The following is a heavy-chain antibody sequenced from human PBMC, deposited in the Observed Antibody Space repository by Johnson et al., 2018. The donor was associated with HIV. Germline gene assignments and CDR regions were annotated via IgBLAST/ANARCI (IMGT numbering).Heavy chain of an antibody. CDR3: ARGRYQLPGAFDI. CDR1: GFTFSSYA. CDR2: ISYDGSNK. J-gene: IGHJ3*02. Sequence: VQLVESGGGVVQPGRSLRLSCAASGFTFSSYAMHWVRQAPGKGLEWVAVISYDGSNKYYADSVKGRFTISRDNSKNTLYLQMNSLRAEDTAVYYCARGRYQLPGAFDIWGQGTMVTVSS. D-gene: IGHD2-2*01. V-gene: IGHV3-30*04.